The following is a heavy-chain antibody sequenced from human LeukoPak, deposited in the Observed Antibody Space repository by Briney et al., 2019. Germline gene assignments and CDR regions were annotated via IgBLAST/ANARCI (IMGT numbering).Heavy chain of an antibody. CDR1: GGSISSYY. D-gene: IGHD4-11*01. V-gene: IGHV4-59*08. CDR3: ARQPLTVTGYYFDY. J-gene: IGHJ4*02. Sequence: SETLSLTCTVSGGSISSYYWSWIRQPPGKGLGWIGYIYYSGSTNYNPSLKSRVTISVDTSKNQFSLKLSSVTAADTAVYYCARQPLTVTGYYFDYWGQGTLVTVSS. CDR2: IYYSGST.